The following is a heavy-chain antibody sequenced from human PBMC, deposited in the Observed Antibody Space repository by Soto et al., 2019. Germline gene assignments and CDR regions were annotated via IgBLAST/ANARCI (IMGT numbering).Heavy chain of an antibody. CDR2: ISSRSNYI. V-gene: IGHV3-21*01. CDR3: ARDPGLQWSGGFDL. CDR1: KFTFSTYN. J-gene: IGHJ3*01. D-gene: IGHD3-3*01. Sequence: EVQLVESGGGMVMPGGSLRLSCAASKFTFSTYNMNWVRQAPGKGLEWVSSISSRSNYISYSDSVKGRFTISRDNAANSLSLQMNSLRAEDTALYYCARDPGLQWSGGFDLWGQVTMVSVSS.